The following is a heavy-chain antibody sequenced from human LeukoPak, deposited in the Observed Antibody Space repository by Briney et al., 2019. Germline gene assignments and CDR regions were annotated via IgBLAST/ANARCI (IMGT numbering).Heavy chain of an antibody. D-gene: IGHD5-24*01. Sequence: SETLSLTCTVSGGSISSGGYYWSWIRQHPGKGLEWIGYIYYCGSTYYNPSLKSRVTISVDTSKNQFSLKLSSVTAADTAVYYCARGRDGYNYYFDYWGQGTLVTVSS. CDR1: GGSISSGGYY. CDR3: ARGRDGYNYYFDY. J-gene: IGHJ4*02. V-gene: IGHV4-31*03. CDR2: IYYCGST.